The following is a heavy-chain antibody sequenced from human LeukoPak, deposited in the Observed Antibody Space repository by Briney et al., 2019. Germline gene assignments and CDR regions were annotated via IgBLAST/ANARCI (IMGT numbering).Heavy chain of an antibody. Sequence: SETLSLTCTVSGGSISTYYWSWIRQSPGKGLEWIGYIYYDGSTYYNPSLKSRVTISVDTSKNQFSLKLSSVTAADTAVYYCARVVGRDGYNYDYWGQGTLVTVSS. CDR3: ARVVGRDGYNYDY. CDR1: GGSISTYY. J-gene: IGHJ4*02. V-gene: IGHV4-59*12. CDR2: IYYDGST. D-gene: IGHD5-24*01.